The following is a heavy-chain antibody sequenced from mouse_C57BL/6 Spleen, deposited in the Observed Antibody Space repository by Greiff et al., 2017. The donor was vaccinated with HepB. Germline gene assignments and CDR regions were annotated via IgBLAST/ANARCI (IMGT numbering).Heavy chain of an antibody. Sequence: EVQLVESVAELVRPGASVKLSCTASGFNIKNTYMHWVKQRPEQGLEWIGRIDPANGNTKYAPKFQGKATITADTSSNTAYLQLSSLTSEDTAIYYCARVEYAGDWYFDVWGTGTTVTVSS. D-gene: IGHD5-1*01. CDR3: ARVEYAGDWYFDV. CDR2: IDPANGNT. V-gene: IGHV14-3*01. J-gene: IGHJ1*03. CDR1: GFNIKNTY.